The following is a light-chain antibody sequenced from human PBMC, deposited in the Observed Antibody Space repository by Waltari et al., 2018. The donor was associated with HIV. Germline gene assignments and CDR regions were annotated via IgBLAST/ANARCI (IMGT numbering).Light chain of an antibody. CDR3: SFYGGSNILV. CDR1: SSDLGVYNP. V-gene: IGLV2-8*01. CDR2: EVS. Sequence: QSALTQPPSASGSPGQSVTIPCTGASSDLGVYNPVSWYQQRPGKAPKVIISEVSKRSSGVPNRFSGSTSGNTASLTVSGLQADDEAEYFCSFYGGSNILVFGGGTKLTVL. J-gene: IGLJ2*01.